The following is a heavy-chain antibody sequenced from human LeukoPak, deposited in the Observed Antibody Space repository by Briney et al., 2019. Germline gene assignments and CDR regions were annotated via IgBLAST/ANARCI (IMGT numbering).Heavy chain of an antibody. CDR1: GFTFSSYA. CDR2: ISGSGGST. J-gene: IGHJ4*02. CDR3: AREPNYYDSSGIYYFDY. D-gene: IGHD3-22*01. Sequence: GGSLRLSCAASGFTFSSYAMSWVRQAPGKGLEWVSAISGSGGSTYYADSVKGRFTISRDNSKNTLYLRMNSLRAEDTAVYYCAREPNYYDSSGIYYFDYWGQGTLVTVSS. V-gene: IGHV3-23*01.